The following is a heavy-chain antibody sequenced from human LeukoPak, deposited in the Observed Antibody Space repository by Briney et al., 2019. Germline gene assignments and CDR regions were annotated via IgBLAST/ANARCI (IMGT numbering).Heavy chain of an antibody. CDR1: GFTFSGSA. Sequence: GGSLRLSCAASGFTFSGSAMHWVRQASGKGLEWVGRIRSKANSYATAYAASVKGRFTISRDDSKNTAYLQMNSLKTEDTAVYYCARVEMATMVGRFDDWGQGTLVTVSS. CDR3: ARVEMATMVGRFDD. V-gene: IGHV3-73*01. CDR2: IRSKANSYAT. D-gene: IGHD5-24*01. J-gene: IGHJ4*02.